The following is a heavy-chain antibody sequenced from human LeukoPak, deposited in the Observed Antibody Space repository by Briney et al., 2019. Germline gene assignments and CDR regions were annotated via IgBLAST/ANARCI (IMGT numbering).Heavy chain of an antibody. CDR2: TSYDGSNK. D-gene: IGHD6-13*01. CDR3: AKDIYGYRKYQYYYYGMDV. V-gene: IGHV3-30*18. J-gene: IGHJ6*02. CDR1: GFTFSSYG. Sequence: GGSLRLSCAASGFTFSSYGMHWVRQAPGKGLEWVAVTSYDGSNKYYADSVKGRFTISRDNSKNTLYLQMNSLRAEDTAVYYCAKDIYGYRKYQYYYYGMDVWGQGTTVTVSS.